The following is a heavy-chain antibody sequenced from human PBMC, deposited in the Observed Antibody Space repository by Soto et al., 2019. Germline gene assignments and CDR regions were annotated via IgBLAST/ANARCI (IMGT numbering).Heavy chain of an antibody. D-gene: IGHD3-16*01. V-gene: IGHV3-21*01. J-gene: IGHJ6*02. Sequence: GYRSLSCVSSGFTFRSYTMRWVRQAPGKGLEWVSSITGSGNYIYYTDSVKGRFTISRDNARNSLFLQMNSLRAEDTAVYHCVRDNTVRTVFGGKTYYAMDVWGQGTTVT. CDR2: ITGSGNYI. CDR1: GFTFRSYT. CDR3: VRDNTVRTVFGGKTYYAMDV.